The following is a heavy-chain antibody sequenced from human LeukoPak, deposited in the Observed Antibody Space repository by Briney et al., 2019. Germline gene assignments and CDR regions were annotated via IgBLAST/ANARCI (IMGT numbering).Heavy chain of an antibody. CDR2: IWYDGSNK. CDR3: ARGSGWYLF. J-gene: IGHJ4*02. Sequence: GGSLRLSCAASAFTFSNYGMHWVRQAPGKGLEWVAVIWYDGSNKYYTDSVKGRFTISRDNSKNTLYLQMNSLRVEDTAIYYCARGSGWYLFWGQGTLVTVSS. D-gene: IGHD6-19*01. CDR1: AFTFSNYG. V-gene: IGHV3-33*01.